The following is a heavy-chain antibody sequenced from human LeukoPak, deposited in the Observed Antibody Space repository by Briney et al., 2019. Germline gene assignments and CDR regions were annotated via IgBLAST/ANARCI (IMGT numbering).Heavy chain of an antibody. V-gene: IGHV4-59*08. D-gene: IGHD1-14*01. Sequence: SETLSLTCTVSGGSINSYYWSWIRQAPGKGLEWIGYIYYTGGEINYNPSLKSRLTISVDTSKSQFSLMLTSVTAADTAVYYCARQPAGTAAFDIWAQGTVVTVSS. CDR2: IYYTGGEI. J-gene: IGHJ3*02. CDR3: ARQPAGTAAFDI. CDR1: GGSINSYY.